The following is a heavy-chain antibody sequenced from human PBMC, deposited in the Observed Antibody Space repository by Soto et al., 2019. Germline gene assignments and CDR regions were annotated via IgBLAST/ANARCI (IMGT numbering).Heavy chain of an antibody. CDR1: GFTFDDYA. D-gene: IGHD3-9*01. J-gene: IGHJ4*02. CDR2: ISWNSGSI. CDR3: AKDRSYDILTGYFDY. V-gene: IGHV3-9*01. Sequence: EVQLVESGGGLVQPGRSLRLSCAASGFTFDDYAMHWVRQAPGKGLEWVSGISWNSGSIGYADSVKGRFTISRDNAKNSLYLQMNSLRAEDTAFYYCAKDRSYDILTGYFDYWGQGTLVTVSS.